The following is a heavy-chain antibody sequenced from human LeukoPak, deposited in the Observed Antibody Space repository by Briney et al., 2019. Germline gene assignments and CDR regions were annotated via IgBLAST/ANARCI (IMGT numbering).Heavy chain of an antibody. CDR3: ARERGYDSWSGSRVLFDH. J-gene: IGHJ4*02. V-gene: IGHV3-7*01. Sequence: GGSLRLSCAASGFTFSSYWMSWVRQAPGKGLEWVANIKQDGSDKYYVDSVKGRFTISRDNAKNSLYLQMNSLRAEDTAVYYCARERGYDSWSGSRVLFDHWGQGTLVTVSS. CDR2: IKQDGSDK. CDR1: GFTFSSYW. D-gene: IGHD3-3*01.